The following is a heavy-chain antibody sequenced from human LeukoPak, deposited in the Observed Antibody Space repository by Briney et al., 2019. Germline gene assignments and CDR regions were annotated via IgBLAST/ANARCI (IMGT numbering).Heavy chain of an antibody. CDR1: GFTFSSYA. Sequence: GGSLRLSCAASGFTFSSYAMSWVRQAPGKGLEWVSGISGSGGSAYYADSVKGRFTISRDNSKNTLYLQMNSLRAEDTAVYYCAKDLVVRGVNCFDPWGQGTLVTVSS. D-gene: IGHD3-10*01. CDR2: ISGSGGSA. CDR3: AKDLVVRGVNCFDP. V-gene: IGHV3-23*01. J-gene: IGHJ5*02.